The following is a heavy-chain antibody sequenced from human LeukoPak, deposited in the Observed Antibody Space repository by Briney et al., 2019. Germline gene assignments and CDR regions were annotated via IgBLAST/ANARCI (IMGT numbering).Heavy chain of an antibody. CDR3: ARRVYDAFDI. CDR2: IYYSGST. Sequence: SETLSLTCTVSGGSISSDYWSWIRQPPGKGLEWIGYIYYSGSTNYNPSLKSRVTISVDTSKNQFSLKLSSVTAADTAVYYCARRVYDAFDIWGQGTMVTVSS. J-gene: IGHJ3*02. V-gene: IGHV4-59*08. CDR1: GGSISSDY. D-gene: IGHD3-16*01.